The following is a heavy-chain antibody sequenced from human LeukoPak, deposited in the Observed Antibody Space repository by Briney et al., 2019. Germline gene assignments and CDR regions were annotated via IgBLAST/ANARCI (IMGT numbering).Heavy chain of an antibody. CDR3: ARVVSAGVLGYYYGMDV. CDR2: IYYSGST. Sequence: PSETLSLTCTVSGGSISSYYWSWIRQPPGKGLEWIGYIYYSGSTNYNPSLKSRVTISVDTSKNQFSPKLSSVTAADTAVYYCARVVSAGVLGYYYGMDVWGQGTTVTVSS. D-gene: IGHD6-13*01. CDR1: GGSISSYY. J-gene: IGHJ6*02. V-gene: IGHV4-59*01.